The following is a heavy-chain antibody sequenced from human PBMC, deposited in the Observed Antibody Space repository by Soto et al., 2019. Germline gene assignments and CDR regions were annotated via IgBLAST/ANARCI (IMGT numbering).Heavy chain of an antibody. CDR3: ATDDYGIFPY. CDR2: IDPRSGGT. J-gene: IGHJ4*02. CDR1: GYPFTTYY. V-gene: IGHV1-2*02. D-gene: IGHD3-10*01. Sequence: VKVSCKVSGYPFTTYYIHWVRQAPGQGLEWMGWIDPRSGGTVYEQKFQGRVTMTRDTSISTVYMDLSGLTSDDTALYYCATDDYGIFPYWGQGSLVTVSS.